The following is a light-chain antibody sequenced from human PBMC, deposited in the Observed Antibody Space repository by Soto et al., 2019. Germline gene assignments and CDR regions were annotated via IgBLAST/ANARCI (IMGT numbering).Light chain of an antibody. CDR1: SSDVAGSNY. CDR3: SSYTGSSTLYV. J-gene: IGLJ1*01. CDR2: EVN. Sequence: QSALTQPASVSGSPGQSITISCTGISSDVAGSNYVSWYQHHPGKAPKLIIYEVNNRPSGVSNRFSGSKSGNTASLTISGLQAEDEADYYCSSYTGSSTLYVFGSGTKVTVL. V-gene: IGLV2-14*01.